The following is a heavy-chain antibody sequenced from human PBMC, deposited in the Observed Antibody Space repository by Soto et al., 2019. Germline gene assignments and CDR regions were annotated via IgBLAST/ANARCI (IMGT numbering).Heavy chain of an antibody. CDR2: INNSGSI. Sequence: QVQLQQWGAGLLKPSETLSLTCAVYGGSFSGYYWSWIRQPPGKGREWIGEINNSGSINYNPSLKSRVTISVDTSKKQFSLKLSSVTAADTAVYYCARGWGRISDYWGQGALVAVSS. CDR1: GGSFSGYY. D-gene: IGHD7-27*01. J-gene: IGHJ4*02. CDR3: ARGWGRISDY. V-gene: IGHV4-34*01.